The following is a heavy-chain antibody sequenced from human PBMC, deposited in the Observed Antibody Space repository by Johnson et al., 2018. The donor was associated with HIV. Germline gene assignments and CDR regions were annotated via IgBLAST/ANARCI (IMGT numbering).Heavy chain of an antibody. Sequence: VQLVESGGGLVQPGGSLRLSCAASGFIFSSYWMSWVRQAPGKGLEWVANINQDESEKYYVDSVKGRFTISRDNAKNSLYLQMNSLRAEDTAVYYCAVLTTGGLRVGNFDIWGQGTMVTVSS. CDR1: GFIFSSYW. CDR3: AVLTTGGLRVGNFDI. D-gene: IGHD1-1*01. V-gene: IGHV3-7*01. CDR2: INQDESEK. J-gene: IGHJ3*02.